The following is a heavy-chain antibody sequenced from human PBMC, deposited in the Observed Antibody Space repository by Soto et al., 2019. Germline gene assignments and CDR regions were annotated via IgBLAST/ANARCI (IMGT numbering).Heavy chain of an antibody. Sequence: GGSLRLSCAASGFPFNAFSMNWVRQAPGKGLEWVSSISSSATYIYYADSVKGRFTNSRDSAKNTLYLQMNSLRAEDTAVYYCARDRRGRNAGYVFDYWGQGTLVTVSS. D-gene: IGHD5-12*01. CDR1: GFPFNAFS. CDR3: ARDRRGRNAGYVFDY. J-gene: IGHJ4*02. V-gene: IGHV3-21*01. CDR2: ISSSATYI.